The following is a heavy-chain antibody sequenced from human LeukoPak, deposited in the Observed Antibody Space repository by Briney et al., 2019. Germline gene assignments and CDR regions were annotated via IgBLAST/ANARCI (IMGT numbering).Heavy chain of an antibody. J-gene: IGHJ4*02. Sequence: GGSLRLSCAASGFTFSSYGMHWVRQAPGKGLEWVAVISYDGGNKYYADSVKGRFTISRDNSKNTLYLQMNNLRDEDTAVYYCARYEEHAPGSYTTDCWGQGTLVTVSS. CDR2: ISYDGGNK. CDR3: ARYEEHAPGSYTTDC. CDR1: GFTFSSYG. V-gene: IGHV3-30*03. D-gene: IGHD3-10*01.